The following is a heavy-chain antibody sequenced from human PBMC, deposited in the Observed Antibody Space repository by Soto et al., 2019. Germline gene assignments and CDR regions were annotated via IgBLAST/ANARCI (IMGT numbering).Heavy chain of an antibody. CDR3: ARRGSGSDYDY. V-gene: IGHV3-23*01. D-gene: IGHD1-26*01. Sequence: EVQLLESGGGLVQPGGSLRLSCAASGFTFSSYAMRWVRQAPGKGLEWVSAISGSGGSTYYADSVKGRFTISRANSKNTLYLQINSLRAEDTAVYYCARRGSGSDYDYWGQGTLVTVSS. J-gene: IGHJ4*02. CDR1: GFTFSSYA. CDR2: ISGSGGST.